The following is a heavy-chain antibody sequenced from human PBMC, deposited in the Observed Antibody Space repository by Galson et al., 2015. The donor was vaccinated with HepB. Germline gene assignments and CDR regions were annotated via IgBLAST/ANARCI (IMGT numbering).Heavy chain of an antibody. Sequence: SVKVSCKASGYTFTGYYMHWVRQAPGQGLEWMGWINPNSGGTNYAQKFQGRVTMTRNTSISTAYMELSSLRSEDTAVYYCARRARGIRSYGDSHFDYWGQGTLVTVSS. V-gene: IGHV1-2*02. J-gene: IGHJ4*02. CDR1: GYTFTGYY. CDR3: ARRARGIRSYGDSHFDY. CDR2: INPNSGGT. D-gene: IGHD4-17*01.